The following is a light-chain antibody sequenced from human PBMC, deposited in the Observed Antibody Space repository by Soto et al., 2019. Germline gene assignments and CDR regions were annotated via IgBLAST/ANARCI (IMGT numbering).Light chain of an antibody. CDR1: ISNIGSNH. Sequence: TQLPSSPGTLGRRVTTSCSGSISNIGSNHVYWPPQLHRRAPTHLMFRNDQRPSGVPDQFSDSTSGASASLAIIALRSEDDDDYYCAASDASLSVYVFGTGTKV. J-gene: IGLJ1*01. CDR2: RND. V-gene: IGLV1-47*01. CDR3: AASDASLSVYV.